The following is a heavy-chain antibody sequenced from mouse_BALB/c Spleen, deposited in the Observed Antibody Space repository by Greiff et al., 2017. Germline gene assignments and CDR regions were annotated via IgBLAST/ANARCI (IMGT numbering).Heavy chain of an antibody. V-gene: IGHV5-6-5*01. CDR1: GFTFSSYA. CDR3: ARGDGNYE. Sequence: EVKVVESGGGLVKPGGSLKLSCAASGFTFSSYAMSWVRQTPEKRLEWVASISSGGSTYCPDSVKGRFTISRDNARNILYLQMSSLRSEDTAMYYCARGDGNYEWGQGTTLTVSS. J-gene: IGHJ2*01. D-gene: IGHD2-1*01. CDR2: ISSGGST.